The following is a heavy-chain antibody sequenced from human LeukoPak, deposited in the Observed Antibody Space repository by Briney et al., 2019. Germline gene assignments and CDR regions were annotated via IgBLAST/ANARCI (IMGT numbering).Heavy chain of an antibody. CDR1: GYTFTGYY. D-gene: IGHD3-9*01. V-gene: IGHV1-2*04. CDR2: INPNSGGT. J-gene: IGHJ3*02. CDR3: ARESLGRYFDQIYPRDAFDI. Sequence: ASVKVSCKASGYTFTGYYMHWVRQAPGQGLEWMGWINPNSGGTNYAQKFQGWVTMTRDTSISTDYMELSRLRSDDTAGYYCARESLGRYFDQIYPRDAFDIWGQGTMVTVSS.